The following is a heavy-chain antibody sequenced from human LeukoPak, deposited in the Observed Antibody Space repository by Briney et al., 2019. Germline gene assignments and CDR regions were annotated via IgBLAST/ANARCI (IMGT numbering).Heavy chain of an antibody. CDR2: IIPIFGTA. J-gene: IGHJ6*03. CDR3: ARSYYDFWSGHRYYYYMDV. D-gene: IGHD3-3*01. CDR1: GGTFSSYA. Sequence: ASVKVSCKASGGTFSSYAISWVRQAPGQRLEWMGGIIPIFGTANYAQKFQGRVTITTDESTSTAYMELSSLRSEDTAVYYCARSYYDFWSGHRYYYYMDVWGKGTTVTVSS. V-gene: IGHV1-69*05.